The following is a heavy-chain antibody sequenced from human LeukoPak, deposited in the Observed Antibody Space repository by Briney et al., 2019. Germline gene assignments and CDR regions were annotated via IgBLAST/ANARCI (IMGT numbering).Heavy chain of an antibody. CDR3: AREGNRYSDFWSGYYPGGGFDP. CDR2: IYYSGST. D-gene: IGHD3-3*01. CDR1: GGSVSSGSYY. V-gene: IGHV4-61*01. J-gene: IGHJ5*02. Sequence: SETLSLTCTVSGGSVSSGSYYWSWIRQPPGKGLEWIGYIYYSGSTNYNPSLKSRVTISVDTSKNQFSLKLSSVTAADTAVYYCAREGNRYSDFWSGYYPGGGFDPWGQGTLVTVS.